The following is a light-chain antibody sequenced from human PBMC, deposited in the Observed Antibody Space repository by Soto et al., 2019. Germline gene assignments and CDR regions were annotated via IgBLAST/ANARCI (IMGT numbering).Light chain of an antibody. J-gene: IGLJ1*01. Sequence: QSVLTQPASVSGSPGQSITISCTGTSSDVGGYNRVSWYQQPPGKAPKLMIYGVNNRPSGVSNRFSGSKSGNTASLTISGLQAEDEADYYCFSYTGSSTPYVFGTGTKVTVL. CDR2: GVN. V-gene: IGLV2-14*01. CDR1: SSDVGGYNR. CDR3: FSYTGSSTPYV.